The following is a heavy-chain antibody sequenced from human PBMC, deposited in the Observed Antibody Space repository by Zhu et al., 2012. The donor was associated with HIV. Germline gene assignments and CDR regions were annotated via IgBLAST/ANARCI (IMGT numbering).Heavy chain of an antibody. CDR3: ARERSPHYYYGMDV. CDR1: GFIFNDYG. Sequence: EVQLVESGGRVVRPGGSLRLSCAASGFIFNDYGINWVRQAPGKGLEWVSTINWSNSTRYADSVKGRFTISRDNAKNSLYLQMNSLRAEDTALYYCARERSPHYYYGMDVWGQGTTVTVSS. V-gene: IGHV3-20*04. D-gene: IGHD3-10*01. CDR2: INWSNST. J-gene: IGHJ6*02.